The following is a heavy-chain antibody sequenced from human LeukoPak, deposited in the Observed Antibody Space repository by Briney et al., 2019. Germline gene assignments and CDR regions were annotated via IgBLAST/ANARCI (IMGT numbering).Heavy chain of an antibody. CDR3: ARNDSSGYFDY. CDR1: DYSISSGNY. D-gene: IGHD3-22*01. CDR2: VYDSGST. V-gene: IGHV4-38-2*01. J-gene: IGHJ4*02. Sequence: SETLSLTCAVSDYSISSGNYWGWIRQPPGKGLEWIGSVYDSGSTHYSPSLKSRVTISVDTSKNQFSLKLRSVTAADTAVYYCARNDSSGYFDYWGQGTLVTVSS.